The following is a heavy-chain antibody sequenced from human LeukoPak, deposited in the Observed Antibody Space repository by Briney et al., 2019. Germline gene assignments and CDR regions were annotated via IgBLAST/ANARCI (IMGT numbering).Heavy chain of an antibody. CDR3: ARTTEKQWLAPFDY. CDR1: GFTFSSYS. J-gene: IGHJ4*02. V-gene: IGHV3-48*04. CDR2: ISSSRSTI. D-gene: IGHD6-19*01. Sequence: GGSLRLSCAASGFTFSSYSMNWVRQVPGKGLEWLSFISSSRSTIYYADSVKGRFIITRDNAKNSLHLQLNRLRAEDTAVYYCARTTEKQWLAPFDYWGQGTLVTVSS.